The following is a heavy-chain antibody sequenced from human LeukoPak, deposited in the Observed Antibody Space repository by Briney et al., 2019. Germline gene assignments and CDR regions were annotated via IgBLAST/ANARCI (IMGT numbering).Heavy chain of an antibody. CDR1: GFTFTDYS. V-gene: IGHV3-21*01. D-gene: IGHD6-25*01. CDR3: ARDGSGFYLYYYMDV. CDR2: ISTVSTYK. Sequence: PGGSLRLSCAASGFTFTDYSMTWVRQAPGKGLEWVSSISTVSTYKFYSDSVKGRFTISRDNAKNILYLQMSSLSAEDTAVYYCARDGSGFYLYYYMDVWGGGTPVTVSS. J-gene: IGHJ6*03.